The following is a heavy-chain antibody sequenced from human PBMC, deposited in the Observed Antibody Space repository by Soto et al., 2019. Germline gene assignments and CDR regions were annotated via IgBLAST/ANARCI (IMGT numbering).Heavy chain of an antibody. D-gene: IGHD2-15*01. CDR2: MNPITGNT. Sequence: GASVKVSCKASGYTFTSYTINWVRQATGQGPEYMGWMNPITGNTGYAQKFQGRLTITKDTSKNQVVLTMTNMDPVDTATYCCAHRRGYCSGGSCYSIWFDPWGQGTLVTVSS. CDR3: AHRRGYCSGGSCYSIWFDP. CDR1: GYTFTSYT. V-gene: IGHV1-8*01. J-gene: IGHJ5*02.